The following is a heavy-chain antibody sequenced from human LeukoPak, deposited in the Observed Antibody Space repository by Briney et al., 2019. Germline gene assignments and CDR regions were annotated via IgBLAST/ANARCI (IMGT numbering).Heavy chain of an antibody. V-gene: IGHV4-61*02. CDR2: TYTSGST. CDR1: GGSISSGSYY. Sequence: SQTLSLTCTVSGGSISSGSYYWSWIRQPAGKGLEWIGRTYTSGSTNYNPSLKSRVTISVDTSKNQFSLKLSSVTAADTAVYYCARDANDFWSGYSDYWGQGTLVTVSS. CDR3: ARDANDFWSGYSDY. D-gene: IGHD3-3*01. J-gene: IGHJ4*02.